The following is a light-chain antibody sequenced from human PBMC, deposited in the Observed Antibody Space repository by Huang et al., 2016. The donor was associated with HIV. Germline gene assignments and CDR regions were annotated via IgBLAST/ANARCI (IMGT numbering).Light chain of an antibody. Sequence: EIVLTQSPATLSLSPGESATLSCRTSQSVFSYLAWYQQRPGQAPRPLIYDASNRATGVSARFSGSGSGTDFALTISSLESEDFAVYYCQQRSAWPRTFGQGTKLEI. CDR2: DAS. V-gene: IGKV3-11*01. CDR1: QSVFSY. J-gene: IGKJ2*01. CDR3: QQRSAWPRT.